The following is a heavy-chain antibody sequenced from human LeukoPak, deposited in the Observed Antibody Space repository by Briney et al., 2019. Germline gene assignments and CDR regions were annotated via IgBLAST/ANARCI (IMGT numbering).Heavy chain of an antibody. CDR3: ARDHRSGSGSGTQANDY. CDR2: ISSSSKTI. V-gene: IGHV3-48*02. CDR1: GFTFSYYS. J-gene: IGHJ4*02. Sequence: GGSLRLSCAASGFTFSYYSMNWVRQAPGKGLEWVSYISSSSKTIYYADSVKGRFTISRDNAKKSLDLQMNSLRDEDTAVYYCARDHRSGSGSGTQANDYWGQGTLVTVSS. D-gene: IGHD3-10*01.